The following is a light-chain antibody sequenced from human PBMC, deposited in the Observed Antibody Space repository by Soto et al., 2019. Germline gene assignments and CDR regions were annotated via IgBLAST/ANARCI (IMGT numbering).Light chain of an antibody. CDR3: QQYNNWPQT. CDR1: QSVSST. V-gene: IGKV3-15*01. Sequence: EIVMTQSPATLSVSPGERATLSCRASQSVSSTLAWYQQKPGQAPRLLIYGASTRATGIPARFSGSGSGTEFTLTLSSLQSEDFAVYYCQQYNNWPQTFGQGTKVESK. CDR2: GAS. J-gene: IGKJ1*01.